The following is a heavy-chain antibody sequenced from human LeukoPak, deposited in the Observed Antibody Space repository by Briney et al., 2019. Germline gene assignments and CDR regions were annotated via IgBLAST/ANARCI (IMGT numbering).Heavy chain of an antibody. CDR1: GDSITDGEYY. CDR2: IYYSGST. D-gene: IGHD2-2*02. CDR3: ARIRDCSSTSCYTSRGHYMDV. V-gene: IGHV4-39*01. J-gene: IGHJ6*03. Sequence: PSQTLSLTCTVSGDSITDGEYYWGWIRQPPGKGLEWIGSIYYSGSTYYNPSLKSRVTISVDTSKNQFSLKLSSVTAADTAVYYCARIRDCSSTSCYTSRGHYMDVWGKGTTVTVSS.